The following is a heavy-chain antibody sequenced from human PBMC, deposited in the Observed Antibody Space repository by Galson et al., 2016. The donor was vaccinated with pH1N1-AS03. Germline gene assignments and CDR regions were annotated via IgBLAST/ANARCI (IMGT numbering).Heavy chain of an antibody. J-gene: IGHJ5*01. V-gene: IGHV3-74*01. D-gene: IGHD3-22*01. CDR3: ARGYDDSGPDDHRLFDS. CDR1: GISLSSSW. Sequence: SLRLSCGASGISLSSSWMHWVRQAPGRGLVWVSGINGVGSSIKYADAVKGRFTISRDNAKNMLYLQMNSLRADDAAVYYCARGYDDSGPDDHRLFDSWGQGTQVTVSS. CDR2: INGVGSSI.